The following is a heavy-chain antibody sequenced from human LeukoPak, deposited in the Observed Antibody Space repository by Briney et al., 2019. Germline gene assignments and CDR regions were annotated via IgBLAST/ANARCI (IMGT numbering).Heavy chain of an antibody. CDR2: ISAYNGNT. J-gene: IGHJ5*02. D-gene: IGHD4-17*01. Sequence: GASVKVSCKASGYTFTSYGISWVRQAPGQGLEWMGWISAYNGNTNYAQKLQGRVTMTTDTSTSTAYMELRSLRSDDTAVYYCARDALKVVTTGLSWFDPWGQGTLVTVSS. CDR3: ARDALKVVTTGLSWFDP. V-gene: IGHV1-18*01. CDR1: GYTFTSYG.